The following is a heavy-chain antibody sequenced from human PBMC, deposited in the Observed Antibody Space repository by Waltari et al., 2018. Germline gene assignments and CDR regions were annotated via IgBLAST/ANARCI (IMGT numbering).Heavy chain of an antibody. CDR2: IFYSGTT. V-gene: IGHV4-59*01. Sequence: QVQLQESAPGLVKPSETLSLTCIVSGGSISGFYWSWIRQPPGQGLEWVGYIFYSGTTNYNPSLKSRVTISIDTSNNQFSLNLRSVTAADTAVYYCARGHSTRWYLDSWGQGTLVSVSS. D-gene: IGHD6-13*01. CDR3: ARGHSTRWYLDS. CDR1: GGSISGFY. J-gene: IGHJ4*02.